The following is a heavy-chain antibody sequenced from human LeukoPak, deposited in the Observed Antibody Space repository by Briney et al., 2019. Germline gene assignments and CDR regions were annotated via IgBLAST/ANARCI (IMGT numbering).Heavy chain of an antibody. Sequence: GGSLRLSCVAAGFTFSSYGMHWVRQAPGKGLEWVAVIWYDGSNKYYADSVKGRFTISRDNSKNTLYLQMNSLRAEDTAVYYCAKENSYPYYYMDVWGKGTTVTVSS. CDR3: AKENSYPYYYMDV. CDR1: GFTFSSYG. D-gene: IGHD5-18*01. CDR2: IWYDGSNK. J-gene: IGHJ6*03. V-gene: IGHV3-33*06.